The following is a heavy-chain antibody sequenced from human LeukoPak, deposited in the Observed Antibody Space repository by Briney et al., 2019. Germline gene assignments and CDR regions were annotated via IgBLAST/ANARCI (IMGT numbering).Heavy chain of an antibody. V-gene: IGHV3-48*01. Sequence: GGSLRLSCAASGFTFSSYSMNWVRQAPGKGLEWVSYISRSSSTTYYADSVKGRFTISRDNAKNSLYLQMNSLRAEDTAVYYCARIYDFWSGYDHWGQGTLVTVSS. J-gene: IGHJ4*02. CDR3: ARIYDFWSGYDH. CDR2: ISRSSSTT. D-gene: IGHD3-3*01. CDR1: GFTFSSYS.